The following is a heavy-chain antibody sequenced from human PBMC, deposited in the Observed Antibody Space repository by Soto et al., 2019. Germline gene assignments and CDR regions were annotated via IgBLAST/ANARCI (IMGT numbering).Heavy chain of an antibody. Sequence: LSLTCTGSGASISGFYWSWIRKSAGKGLEWIGRIYTTGTTDYNPSLKSRVMMSVDTSKKQFSLKLRSVTAADTAVYYCVRDGTKTLRDWFDPWGQGISVTDSS. D-gene: IGHD1-1*01. J-gene: IGHJ5*02. V-gene: IGHV4-4*07. CDR3: VRDGTKTLRDWFDP. CDR2: IYTTGTT. CDR1: GASISGFY.